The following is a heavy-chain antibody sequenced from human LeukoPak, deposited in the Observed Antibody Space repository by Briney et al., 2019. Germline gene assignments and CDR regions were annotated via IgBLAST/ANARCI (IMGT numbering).Heavy chain of an antibody. D-gene: IGHD3-10*01. J-gene: IGHJ4*02. Sequence: GGSLRLSCAASGFTFNNFDMHWVRQGPGKRLEWVSAICTAADTYYSGSVKGRFTISRENAKNSLYLQMNSLRAEDTAVYYCAKTKSGVGRGGFGYFDYWGQGTLVTVSS. V-gene: IGHV3-13*01. CDR3: AKTKSGVGRGGFGYFDY. CDR2: ICTAADT. CDR1: GFTFNNFD.